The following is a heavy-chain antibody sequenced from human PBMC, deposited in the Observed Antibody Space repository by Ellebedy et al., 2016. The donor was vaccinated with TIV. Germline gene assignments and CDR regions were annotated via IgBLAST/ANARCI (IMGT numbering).Heavy chain of an antibody. Sequence: MPSETLSLTCTVSGGSISSDYWSWIRQPAGKGLEWIGRSHSSGTTNYNPSLKSRLTMSVDTSKNQFSLKLSSVTAADTAVYYCGGSRDGYIDYWGQGTPVTVSS. V-gene: IGHV4-4*07. J-gene: IGHJ4*02. CDR2: SHSSGTT. D-gene: IGHD5-24*01. CDR1: GGSISSDY. CDR3: GGSRDGYIDY.